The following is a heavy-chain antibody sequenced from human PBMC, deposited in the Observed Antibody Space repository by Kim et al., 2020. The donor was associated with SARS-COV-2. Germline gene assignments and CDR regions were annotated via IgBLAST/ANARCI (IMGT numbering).Heavy chain of an antibody. V-gene: IGHV1-69*13. CDR1: GGTFSSYA. CDR3: ARDDSSSWSTGGAFDY. D-gene: IGHD6-13*01. J-gene: IGHJ4*02. Sequence: SVKVSCKASGGTFSSYAISWVRQAPGQGLEWMGGIIPIFGTANYAQKFQGRVTITADESTSTAYMELSSLRSEDTAVYYCARDDSSSWSTGGAFDYWGQGTLVTVSS. CDR2: IIPIFGTA.